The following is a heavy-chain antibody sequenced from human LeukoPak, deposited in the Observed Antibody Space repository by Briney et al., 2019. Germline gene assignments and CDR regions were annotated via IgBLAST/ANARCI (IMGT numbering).Heavy chain of an antibody. CDR1: GFTVSSNY. D-gene: IGHD1-26*01. CDR2: IYSGGST. CDR3: AREGSAPVEGAFDI. V-gene: IGHV3-53*01. J-gene: IGHJ3*02. Sequence: GGSLRLSCAASGFTVSSNYMSWVRQAPGKGLEWVSVIYSGGSTYYADSVKGRFTISRDNSKSTLYLQMNSLRAEDTAVYYCAREGSAPVEGAFDIWGQGTMVTVSS.